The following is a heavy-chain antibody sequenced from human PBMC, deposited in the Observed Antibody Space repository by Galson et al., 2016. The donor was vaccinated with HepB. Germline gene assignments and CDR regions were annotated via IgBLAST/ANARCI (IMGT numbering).Heavy chain of an antibody. CDR1: GFTFSSYT. J-gene: IGHJ4*02. CDR3: ARLSTYRYPSVDY. CDR2: ITNSGSTI. D-gene: IGHD1-26*01. V-gene: IGHV3-48*02. Sequence: SLRLSCAASGFTFSSYTMNWVRQAPGKGLEWVSYITNSGSTIYYADSVKGRFTISRDNAKSSLYLQMNTLRDEDTAVYYCARLSTYRYPSVDYWGQGTLVTVSS.